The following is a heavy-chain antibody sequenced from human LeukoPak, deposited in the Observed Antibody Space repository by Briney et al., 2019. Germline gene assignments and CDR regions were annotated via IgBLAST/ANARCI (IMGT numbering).Heavy chain of an antibody. D-gene: IGHD4-17*01. V-gene: IGHV4-34*01. CDR3: ARAGITVSNLDY. J-gene: IGHJ4*02. Sequence: SETLSLTCAVYGGSFSGYYWSWIRQPPGKGLEWIGEINHSGSTNYNPSLESRVTISVDTSKNQFSLKLSSVTAADTAVYYCARAGITVSNLDYWGQGTLVTVSS. CDR1: GGSFSGYY. CDR2: INHSGST.